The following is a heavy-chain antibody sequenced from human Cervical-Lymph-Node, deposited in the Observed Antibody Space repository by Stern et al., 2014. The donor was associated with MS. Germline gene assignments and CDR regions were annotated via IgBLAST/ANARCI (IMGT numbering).Heavy chain of an antibody. CDR1: GYTFTSYG. J-gene: IGHJ3*02. CDR3: ARGLLGSENAFDI. CDR2: ISAYNANQ. D-gene: IGHD2-15*01. Sequence: VQLVESGAEVKKPGASVKVSCKASGYTFTSYGISWVRQAPGQGLEWMGWISAYNANQNDAQKLPGRVLMAPDTSPSPAYMELRSLRSDDTALYYCARGLLGSENAFDIWGQGTMVTVSS. V-gene: IGHV1-18*01.